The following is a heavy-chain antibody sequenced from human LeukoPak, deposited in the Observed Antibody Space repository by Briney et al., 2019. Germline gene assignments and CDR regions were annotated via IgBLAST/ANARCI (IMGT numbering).Heavy chain of an antibody. Sequence: GSLRLSCSASGFNFNNFAMIWVRHAPGKGPEWLSAMTGPADTTYYAESVKGRSTISRDYSKSMVYLQMNSLRVEDTAIYYCAKGAEIDHWGQGTLVTVSS. J-gene: IGHJ4*02. CDR3: AKGAEIDH. V-gene: IGHV3-23*01. CDR1: GFNFNNFA. CDR2: MTGPADTT.